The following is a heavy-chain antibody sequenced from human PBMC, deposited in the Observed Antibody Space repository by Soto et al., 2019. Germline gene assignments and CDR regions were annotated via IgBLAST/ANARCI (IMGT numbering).Heavy chain of an antibody. D-gene: IGHD6-19*01. J-gene: IGHJ4*02. CDR3: ATNAVAGTPIDY. Sequence: QVQLQESGPGLVKPSGTLSLTCAVSGDSISSSNWWTWVRQPPGKGLEWIGEIYHSGSTSYNPSLKSRVTISVDKSKIHFSLKLSSVTAADTAVYYCATNAVAGTPIDYWGQGTLVTVSS. CDR1: GDSISSSNW. CDR2: IYHSGST. V-gene: IGHV4-4*02.